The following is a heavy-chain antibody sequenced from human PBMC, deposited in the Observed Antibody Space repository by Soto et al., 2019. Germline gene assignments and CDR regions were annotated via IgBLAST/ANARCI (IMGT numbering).Heavy chain of an antibody. D-gene: IGHD6-13*01. CDR2: IIPIFGTA. Sequence: SVKVSCKASGGTFSSYAISWVRQAPGQGLEWMGGIIPIFGTANYAQKFQGRVTITADESTSTAYMELSSLRSEGTAVYYCAVSGYSSSWPFDYWGQGTLVTVSS. V-gene: IGHV1-69*13. CDR1: GGTFSSYA. CDR3: AVSGYSSSWPFDY. J-gene: IGHJ4*02.